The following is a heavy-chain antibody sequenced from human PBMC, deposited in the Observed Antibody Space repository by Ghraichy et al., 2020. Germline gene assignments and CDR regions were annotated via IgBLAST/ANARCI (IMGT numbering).Heavy chain of an antibody. Sequence: ASVKVSCKASGYNFVGYYIHWIRQAPGQGLEWMAWINPNTGDTKYLEKFQGRVTLTSDTSTTTVYMDLVSLRSDDTAVYFCARDIVDTAMYRSIDVFDLWGQGTDVIVSS. J-gene: IGHJ3*01. CDR3: ARDIVDTAMYRSIDVFDL. CDR2: INPNTGDT. V-gene: IGHV1-2*02. D-gene: IGHD5-18*01. CDR1: GYNFVGYY.